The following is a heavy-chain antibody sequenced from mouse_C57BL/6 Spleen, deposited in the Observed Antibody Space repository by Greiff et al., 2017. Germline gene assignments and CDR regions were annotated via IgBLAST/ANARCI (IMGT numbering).Heavy chain of an antibody. CDR2: IWSGGST. CDR3: ARSPIYDGYYDAMDY. CDR1: GFSLTSYG. J-gene: IGHJ4*01. V-gene: IGHV2-2*01. D-gene: IGHD2-3*01. Sequence: VKVVESGPGLVQPSQSLSITCTVSGFSLTSYGVHWVRQSPGKGLEWLGVIWSGGSTDYTAAFISRLSISKDNSKSQVFFKMNSLQADDTAIYYCARSPIYDGYYDAMDYWGQGTSVTVSS.